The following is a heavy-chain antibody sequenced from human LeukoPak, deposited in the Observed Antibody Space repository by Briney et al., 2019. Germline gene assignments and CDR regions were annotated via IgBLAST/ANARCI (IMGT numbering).Heavy chain of an antibody. CDR3: ARDQYDGSFDY. Sequence: GGSLRLSCEASGFTFTNAWMNWVRQAPGKGLEWVGNIAGDGSEKYYVDSVKGRFTIPRDKAKNSVYLQMNSLRAEDTAVYYCARDQYDGSFDYWGQGTLVTVSS. V-gene: IGHV3-7*01. D-gene: IGHD2-8*01. CDR1: GFTFTNAW. CDR2: IAGDGSEK. J-gene: IGHJ4*02.